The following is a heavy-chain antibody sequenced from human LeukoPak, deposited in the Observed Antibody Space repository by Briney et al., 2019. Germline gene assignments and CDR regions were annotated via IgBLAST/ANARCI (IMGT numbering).Heavy chain of an antibody. CDR3: ARGGGLLVAATFDY. D-gene: IGHD2-15*01. CDR1: GFTFSTYV. CDR2: IYSDGRT. Sequence: GGSLRLSCAASGFTFSTYVMTWVRQAPGKGLEWVSVIYSDGRTYYADSVKGRFTISRDKSKNTLYLQMNGLRAEDTAVYYCARGGGLLVAATFDYWGQGTLVTVSS. V-gene: IGHV3-53*01. J-gene: IGHJ4*02.